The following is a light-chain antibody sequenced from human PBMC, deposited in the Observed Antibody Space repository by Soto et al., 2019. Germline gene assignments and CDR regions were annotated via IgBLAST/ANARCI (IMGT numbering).Light chain of an antibody. J-gene: IGKJ5*01. CDR2: AAS. Sequence: DIHTTQSPSSLSASVGDRVTITCLTSQSISSYLNWYQQKSGKAPKLLIYAASTLRSGVPSRFSGSGSGTDFTLTISSLQPEDSATYYCQQGSSSPLTFGQGTRLEIK. CDR3: QQGSSSPLT. V-gene: IGKV1-39*01. CDR1: QSISSY.